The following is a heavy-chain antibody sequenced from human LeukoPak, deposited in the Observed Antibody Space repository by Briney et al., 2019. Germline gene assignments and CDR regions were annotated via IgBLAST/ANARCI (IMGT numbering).Heavy chain of an antibody. CDR2: MHYSGTT. D-gene: IGHD6-6*01. CDR3: ARVARDVRVFDV. J-gene: IGHJ3*01. V-gene: IGHV4-31*03. Sequence: TSETLSLTCTVSGDSIKSGHNYWTWVRQRPGKGLEWIGYMHYSGTTYYNPSLQSRLTISVDASDNQVSLEMTSVTVADTAMYYCARVARDVRVFDVWGQGTMVTISS. CDR1: GDSIKSGHNY.